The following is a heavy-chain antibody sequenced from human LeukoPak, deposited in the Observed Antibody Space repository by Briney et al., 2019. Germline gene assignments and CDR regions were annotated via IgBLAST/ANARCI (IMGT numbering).Heavy chain of an antibody. CDR1: GFTFSSYA. CDR2: ISSNGGST. V-gene: IGHV3-64*01. D-gene: IGHD3-22*01. J-gene: IGHJ3*01. CDR3: AKDVGDSPLMGD. Sequence: GGSLRLSCAASGFTFSSYAMHWVRQAPGKGLEYVSAISSNGGSTYYANSVKGRFTISRDNSKNTLYLQMNSLRAEDTAVYYCAKDVGDSPLMGDWGQGTMVTVSS.